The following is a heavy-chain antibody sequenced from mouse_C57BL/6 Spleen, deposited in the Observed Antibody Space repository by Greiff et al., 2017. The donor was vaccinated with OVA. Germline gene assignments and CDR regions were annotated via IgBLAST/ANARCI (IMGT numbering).Heavy chain of an antibody. D-gene: IGHD2-4*01. Sequence: EVMLVESGGGLVKPGGSLKLSCAASGFTFSDYGMHWVRQAPEKGLEWVAYISSGSSTIYYADTVKGRFTISRDNAKNNLFLQMTSLRSEDTAMYYCARGRLRTGYWYFDVWGTGTTVTVSS. CDR1: GFTFSDYG. V-gene: IGHV5-17*01. CDR2: ISSGSSTI. J-gene: IGHJ1*03. CDR3: ARGRLRTGYWYFDV.